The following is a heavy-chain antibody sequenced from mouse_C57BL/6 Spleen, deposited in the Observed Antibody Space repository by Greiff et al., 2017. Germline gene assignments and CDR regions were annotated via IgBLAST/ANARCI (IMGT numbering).Heavy chain of an antibody. CDR2: IDPENGDT. D-gene: IGHD2-12*01. CDR1: GFNIKDDY. V-gene: IGHV14-4*01. CDR3: TSYSHWYFDV. J-gene: IGHJ1*03. Sequence: VQLQQSGAELVRPGASVKLSCTASGFNIKDDYMHWVKQRPEQGLEWIGWIDPENGDTEYASKFQGKATITADTSSNTAYLQLSSLTSEDTAVYYCTSYSHWYFDVWGTGTTVTVSS.